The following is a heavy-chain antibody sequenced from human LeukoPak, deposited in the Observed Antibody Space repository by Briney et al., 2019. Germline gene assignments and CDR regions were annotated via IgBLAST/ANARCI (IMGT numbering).Heavy chain of an antibody. V-gene: IGHV3-30*02. CDR1: GFTFSSYG. Sequence: GGSLRLSCAASGFTFSSYGMHWVRQAPGKGLEWVAVIWYDGSNKYYADSVKGRFTISRDNSKNTLYLQMNSLRAEDTAVYYCAKDRQQLVPDYWGQGTLVTVSS. CDR3: AKDRQQLVPDY. CDR2: IWYDGSNK. J-gene: IGHJ4*02. D-gene: IGHD6-13*01.